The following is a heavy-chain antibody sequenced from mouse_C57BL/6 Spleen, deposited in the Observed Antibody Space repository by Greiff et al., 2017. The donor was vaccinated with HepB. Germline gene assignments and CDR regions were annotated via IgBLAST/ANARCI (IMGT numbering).Heavy chain of an antibody. CDR2: ISYDGSN. Sequence: ESGPGLVKPSQSLSLTCSVTGYSITSGYYWNWIRQFPGNKLEWMGYISYDGSNNYNPSLKNRISITRDTSKNQFFLKLNSVTTEDTATYYCAKGGYYGNFDVWGTGTTVTVSS. D-gene: IGHD2-1*01. J-gene: IGHJ1*03. V-gene: IGHV3-6*01. CDR3: AKGGYYGNFDV. CDR1: GYSITSGYY.